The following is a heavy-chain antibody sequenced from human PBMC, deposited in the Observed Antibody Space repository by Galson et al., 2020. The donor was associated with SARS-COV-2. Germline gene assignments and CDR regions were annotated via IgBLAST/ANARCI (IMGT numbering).Heavy chain of an antibody. CDR3: ARDSLGAVAGPDAFDI. CDR1: GYTFTSYG. Sequence: ASVKVSCKASGYTFTSYGISWVRQAPGQGLEWMGWISAYNGNTNYAQKLQGRVTMTTDTSTSTAYMELRSLRSDDTAVYYCARDSLGAVAGPDAFDIWGQGTMVTVSS. D-gene: IGHD6-19*01. CDR2: ISAYNGNT. V-gene: IGHV1-18*01. J-gene: IGHJ3*02.